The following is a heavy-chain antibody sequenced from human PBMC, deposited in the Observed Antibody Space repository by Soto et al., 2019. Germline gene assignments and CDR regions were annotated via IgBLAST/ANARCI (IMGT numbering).Heavy chain of an antibody. CDR2: ISTSNGDT. D-gene: IGHD5-18*01. J-gene: IGHJ6*02. V-gene: IGHV1-18*01. Sequence: QVQVVQSGPEVKKPGASVRVSCKTSGYTFTSYGINWVRQAPGQGLEWLGWISTSNGDTNYAPNFQGRVTMTADKSTSTSYMDLTGLTSDDTALYYCARHAPTGWMQLWPGYYHDAVDVWGQGTTVTVSS. CDR1: GYTFTSYG. CDR3: ARHAPTGWMQLWPGYYHDAVDV.